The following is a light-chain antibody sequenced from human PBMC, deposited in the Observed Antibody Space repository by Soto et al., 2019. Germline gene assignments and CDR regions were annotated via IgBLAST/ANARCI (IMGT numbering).Light chain of an antibody. CDR1: SSDVGGYNY. J-gene: IGLJ1*01. Sequence: QSALTQPASVSGSPGQSITISCTGTSSDVGGYNYVSWYQQHPGKAPKLMIYDVTNRPSGVSDRFSGSKSGNTASLTISWLQAEDEADYYCSSYRGSSALEVFGAGTKLTVL. V-gene: IGLV2-14*01. CDR3: SSYRGSSALEV. CDR2: DVT.